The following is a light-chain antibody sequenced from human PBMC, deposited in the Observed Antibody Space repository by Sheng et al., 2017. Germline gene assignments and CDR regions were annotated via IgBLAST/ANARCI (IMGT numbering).Light chain of an antibody. Sequence: DIQMTQSPSSLSASVGDRVTITCRASQGISNYLAWYQQMPGKVPKLLVYAASTLRSGVPSRFSGSGSGTDFTLTISSLQPEDFATYYCQQTYSSLRTFGPGSKVEIK. J-gene: IGKJ1*01. CDR3: QQTYSSLRT. V-gene: IGKV1-27*01. CDR1: QGISNY. CDR2: AAS.